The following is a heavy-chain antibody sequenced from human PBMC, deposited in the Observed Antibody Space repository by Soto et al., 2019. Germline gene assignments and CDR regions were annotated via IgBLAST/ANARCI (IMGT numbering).Heavy chain of an antibody. J-gene: IGHJ4*02. CDR3: AKVRAAMGIFDY. D-gene: IGHD5-18*01. V-gene: IGHV3-23*01. Sequence: EVQLLESGGGLVQPGGALRLSCAASGFTFSSYAMSWVRQAPGKGLEWVSAISGSGGSTYYADSVKGRFTISRDNSKNTLYLQMTSLRAEDTAVYYCAKVRAAMGIFDYWGQGTLVTVSS. CDR2: ISGSGGST. CDR1: GFTFSSYA.